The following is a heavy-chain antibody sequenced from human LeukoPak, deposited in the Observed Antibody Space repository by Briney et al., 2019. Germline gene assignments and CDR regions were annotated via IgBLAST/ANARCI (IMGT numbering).Heavy chain of an antibody. Sequence: SETLSLTCAVYGGSFSGYYWSWLRQPPGKGLEWIGEINHSGSTNYNPSLKSRVTISVVTSKNQFSLKLSAVTAADTAVYYCEKGRRGDYPSWGQGTLVTVSS. CDR2: INHSGST. CDR1: GGSFSGYY. CDR3: EKGRRGDYPS. J-gene: IGHJ4*02. V-gene: IGHV4-34*01. D-gene: IGHD4-17*01.